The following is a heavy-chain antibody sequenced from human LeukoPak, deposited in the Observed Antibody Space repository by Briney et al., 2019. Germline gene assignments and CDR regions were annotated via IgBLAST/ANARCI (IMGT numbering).Heavy chain of an antibody. CDR3: ARERPGFDP. CDR1: GDGVSSNSAA. V-gene: IGHV6-1*01. Sequence: SQTLSLTCAISGDGVSSNSAAWNWIRQSPSRCLEWLGRTYYRAKGDNDYAVSMRSRITITPDTSKNQFSLKLTSVTPADTAVYYCARERPGFDPWGLGPLVNASS. J-gene: IGHJ5*02. CDR2: TYYRAKGDN.